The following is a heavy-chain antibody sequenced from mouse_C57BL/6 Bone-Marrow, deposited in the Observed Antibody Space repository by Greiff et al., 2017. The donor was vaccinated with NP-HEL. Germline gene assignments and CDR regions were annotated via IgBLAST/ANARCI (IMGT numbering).Heavy chain of an antibody. D-gene: IGHD1-1*01. Sequence: VKLMESGAELVKPGASVKLSCKASGYTFTSYWMHWVKQRPGQGLEWIGMIHPNSGSTNYNEKFKSKATLTVDKSSSTAYMQLSSLTSEDSAVYYCAGYYGAYWGQGTLVTVSA. V-gene: IGHV1-64*01. CDR1: GYTFTSYW. J-gene: IGHJ3*01. CDR3: AGYYGAY. CDR2: IHPNSGST.